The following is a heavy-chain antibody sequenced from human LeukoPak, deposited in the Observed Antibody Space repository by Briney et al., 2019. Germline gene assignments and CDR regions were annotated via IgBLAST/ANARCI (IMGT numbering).Heavy chain of an antibody. Sequence: GGSLRLSCAASGFTFNNYAMSWVRQAPGKGLEWVANIKQDGSEKYYVDSVKGRFTISRDNAKNSLYLQMNSLRAEDTAVYYCARDEIVATTKANYYYYMDVWGKGTTVTISS. CDR1: GFTFNNYA. J-gene: IGHJ6*03. CDR3: ARDEIVATTKANYYYYMDV. D-gene: IGHD5-12*01. V-gene: IGHV3-7*01. CDR2: IKQDGSEK.